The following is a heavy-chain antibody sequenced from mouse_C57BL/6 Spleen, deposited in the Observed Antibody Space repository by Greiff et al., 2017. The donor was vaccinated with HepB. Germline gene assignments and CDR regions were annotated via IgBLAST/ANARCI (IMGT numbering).Heavy chain of an antibody. D-gene: IGHD2-14*01. CDR1: GFTFSSYA. J-gene: IGHJ1*03. V-gene: IGHV5-9-1*02. CDR3: TRGGTSDWYVDV. CDR2: ISSGGYYI. Sequence: EVQLQESGAGLVKPGGSLKLSCAASGFTFSSYAMSGVRQTSEKRLEWVAYISSGGYYIYYADTVKGRFTIARDNARNTLYLQMSSMKSEDTAMYYCTRGGTSDWYVDVWGTGTTVTVSS.